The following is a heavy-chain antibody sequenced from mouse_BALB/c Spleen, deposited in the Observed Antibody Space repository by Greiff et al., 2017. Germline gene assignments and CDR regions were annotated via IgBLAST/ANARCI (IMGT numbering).Heavy chain of an antibody. CDR1: GYTIKDTY. D-gene: IGHD2-1*01. J-gene: IGHJ4*01. Sequence: SGAELVKPGASVKLSCTASGYTIKDTYMHWVKQRPEQGLEWIGRIDPANGNTKYDANIKGKATITADTTSNTAYLQLSSLTSEDTAVYYCTSYGNYAMDYWGQGTSVTVSA. V-gene: IGHV14-3*02. CDR3: TSYGNYAMDY. CDR2: IDPANGNT.